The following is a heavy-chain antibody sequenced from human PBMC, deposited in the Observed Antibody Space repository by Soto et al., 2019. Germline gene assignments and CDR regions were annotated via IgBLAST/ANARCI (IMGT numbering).Heavy chain of an antibody. V-gene: IGHV4-59*01. CDR3: AAGEASSRNLAPYDLDF. J-gene: IGHJ4*02. Sequence: PSETLSLTCTVSGGSMRNYFWTWIRQPPGRGLEWIGYIHYSGTTSFFPSSNPSLRSRVTISEDTSKNQLSLKLLSVTTADTAVYFCAAGEASSRNLAPYDLDFWGQGTLVTVSS. CDR1: GGSMRNYF. CDR2: IHYSGTT. D-gene: IGHD6-13*01.